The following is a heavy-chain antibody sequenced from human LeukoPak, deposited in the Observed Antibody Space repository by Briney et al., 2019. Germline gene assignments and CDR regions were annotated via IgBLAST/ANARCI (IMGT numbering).Heavy chain of an antibody. D-gene: IGHD1-26*01. J-gene: IGHJ4*02. CDR2: TMQDGSEK. Sequence: GGSLRLSCAASGFTFSSYWMSWVRQAPGKGLEWVANTMQDGSEKYYVDSVKGRFTISRDNAKNSLYLQMNSLRAEDTAVYYCARDKIVGATHFDYWGQGTLVTVSS. V-gene: IGHV3-7*01. CDR3: ARDKIVGATHFDY. CDR1: GFTFSSYW.